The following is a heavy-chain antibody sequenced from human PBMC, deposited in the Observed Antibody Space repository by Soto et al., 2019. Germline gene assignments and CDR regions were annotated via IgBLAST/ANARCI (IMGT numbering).Heavy chain of an antibody. Sequence: SETLSVTCAVNGGSFSGYYLSWIRQPPGKGLEWIGEINHSGSTNYNPSPKSRVTISVDTSKNQFSLKLSSVTAADTAVYYCARGLVVVPAAPSYYYYGMDVWGQGTTVTVSS. J-gene: IGHJ6*02. CDR3: ARGLVVVPAAPSYYYYGMDV. CDR2: INHSGST. D-gene: IGHD2-2*01. CDR1: GGSFSGYY. V-gene: IGHV4-34*01.